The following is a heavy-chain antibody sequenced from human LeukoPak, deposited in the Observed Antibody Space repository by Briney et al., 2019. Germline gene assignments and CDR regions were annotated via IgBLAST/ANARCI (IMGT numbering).Heavy chain of an antibody. V-gene: IGHV1-8*01. CDR2: MNPNSGNT. D-gene: IGHD3-10*01. CDR1: GYTFTIYD. Sequence: ASVKVSCKASGYTFTIYDINWVRQATGQGLEWMGWMNPNSGNTGYAQKFQGRVTMTRNTSISTAYMELSSLRSEDTAVYYCASGLVWFGEYYYYGMDVWGQGTTVTVSS. J-gene: IGHJ6*02. CDR3: ASGLVWFGEYYYYGMDV.